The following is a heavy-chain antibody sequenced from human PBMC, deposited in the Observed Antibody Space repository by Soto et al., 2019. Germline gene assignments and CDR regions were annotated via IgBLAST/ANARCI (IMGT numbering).Heavy chain of an antibody. CDR2: IYSSGDST. D-gene: IGHD5-12*01. Sequence: EVQLLESGGDLVQPGGSLRLSCVASGFTFSSYTMTWVRQAPGQGLEWVSVIYSSGDSTYYADSVKGRFTISRDNSKNTLYLQMNSLRADDTAVYYCAKSPTMATKGVDYWGQGTLVTVSS. CDR3: AKSPTMATKGVDY. V-gene: IGHV3-23*01. CDR1: GFTFSSYT. J-gene: IGHJ4*02.